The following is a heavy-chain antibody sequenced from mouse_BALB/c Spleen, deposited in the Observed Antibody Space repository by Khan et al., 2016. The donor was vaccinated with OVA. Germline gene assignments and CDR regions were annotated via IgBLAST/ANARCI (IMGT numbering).Heavy chain of an antibody. J-gene: IGHJ3*01. V-gene: IGHV1S137*01. Sequence: VQLQESGAELVRPGVSVKISCKGSGYTFTDYAMHWVKQSHAKSLVWIGVISTYYGDPTYNQKFKGKATMTVAKSSSTAYRELARLTSEDSAICYCARGSGNSRFAYWGQGTLVTVSA. D-gene: IGHD1-3*01. CDR3: ARGSGNSRFAY. CDR1: GYTFTDYA. CDR2: ISTYYGDP.